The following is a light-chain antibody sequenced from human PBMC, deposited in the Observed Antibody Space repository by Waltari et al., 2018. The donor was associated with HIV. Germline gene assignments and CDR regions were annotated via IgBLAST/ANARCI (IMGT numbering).Light chain of an antibody. J-gene: IGLJ1*01. CDR3: SSFSSGPSLYV. Sequence: SALTQPASVSGSLGQSITISCSGSALDVGLDNYFCWYQQSFGKAPKLIIFDVHKRPSGLSDRFSGSKSGNTASLIISGLQTEDEADYFCSSFSSGPSLYVFGTGTRVSVL. CDR2: DVH. V-gene: IGLV2-14*03. CDR1: ALDVGLDNY.